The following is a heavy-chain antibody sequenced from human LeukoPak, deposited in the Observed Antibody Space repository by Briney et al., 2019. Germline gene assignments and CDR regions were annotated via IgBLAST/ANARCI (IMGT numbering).Heavy chain of an antibody. J-gene: IGHJ6*02. CDR1: GDSISSYY. CDR3: ARHELGINYYYGMDV. Sequence: NASETLFLTCTVSGDSISSYYWSWIRQPPGKGLEWIGYISYSGITNYNPSLKSRVTISVDTSKNQFSLKLNSVTVADAAVYYCARHELGINYYYGMDVWGQGTTVTVS. V-gene: IGHV4-59*08. CDR2: ISYSGIT. D-gene: IGHD1-26*01.